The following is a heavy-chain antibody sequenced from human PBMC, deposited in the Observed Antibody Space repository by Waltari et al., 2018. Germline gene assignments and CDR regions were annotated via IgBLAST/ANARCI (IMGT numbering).Heavy chain of an antibody. Sequence: QVQLVESGGGVVQPGRSLRLSCAASGFTFSSYAMHWVRQAPGKGLEWVAVISYDGSNKYYADSVKGRFTISRDNSKNTLYLQMNSLRAEDTAVYYCARLANWNPQVSKTAFDIWGQGTMVTVSS. J-gene: IGHJ3*02. D-gene: IGHD1-20*01. CDR3: ARLANWNPQVSKTAFDI. V-gene: IGHV3-30-3*01. CDR1: GFTFSSYA. CDR2: ISYDGSNK.